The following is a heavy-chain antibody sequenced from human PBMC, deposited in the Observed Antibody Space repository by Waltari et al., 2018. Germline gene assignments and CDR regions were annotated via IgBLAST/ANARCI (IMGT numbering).Heavy chain of an antibody. Sequence: VQLVQSGAEVKEPGASVKVSCRVSGHTLNAVSLHWVRQAPGKGLEWMGGRDPEDGGMIYAQKFQGRVTMTEGTFADTAYMELKNLASEHTAVYYCVISFDRSGYYPFADWGQGTLVTVS. D-gene: IGHD3-22*01. CDR1: GHTLNAVS. J-gene: IGHJ4*02. CDR2: RDPEDGGM. V-gene: IGHV1-24*01. CDR3: VISFDRSGYYPFAD.